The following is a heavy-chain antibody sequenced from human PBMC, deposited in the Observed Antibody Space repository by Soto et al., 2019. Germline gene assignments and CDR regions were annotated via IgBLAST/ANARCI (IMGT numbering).Heavy chain of an antibody. CDR1: RYMFTYSF. V-gene: IGHV1-46*01. Sequence: ASVKVSCKASRYMFTYSFFHWVRQTPEQGLEWMGINNPHGRNTNYEQMLKGRVNMTWDTSASTVYVEVNSLRPEDTAVYYCERVQMGPRRDFMDVWGQGTRVTVSS. D-gene: IGHD2-21*02. J-gene: IGHJ6*02. CDR2: NNPHGRNT. CDR3: ERVQMGPRRDFMDV.